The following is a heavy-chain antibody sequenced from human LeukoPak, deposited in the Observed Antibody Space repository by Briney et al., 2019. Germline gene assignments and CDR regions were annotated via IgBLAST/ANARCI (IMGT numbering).Heavy chain of an antibody. V-gene: IGHV3-21*04. CDR1: GFTFSSYS. CDR2: ISSSSSYI. Sequence: PGGSLRLSCAASGFTFSSYSMNWVRQAPGKGLEWVSSISSSSSYIYYADSVKGRFTISRDNAKNSLYLQMNSLRAEDTAVYYCAKDRATSGWYPVALFFFDQWGQGTLVTVSS. J-gene: IGHJ4*02. D-gene: IGHD6-19*01. CDR3: AKDRATSGWYPVALFFFDQ.